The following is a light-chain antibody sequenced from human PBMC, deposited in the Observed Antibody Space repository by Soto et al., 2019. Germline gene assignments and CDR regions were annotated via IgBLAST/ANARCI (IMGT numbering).Light chain of an antibody. J-gene: IGKJ4*01. Sequence: DIQMTQSPSTLSASVGDRVTITCRASQSISNWLAWYQQKPGKAPKLLIYDASTLESGVPSRFSGSGAGTEFTLTISSLQPDDFAIHYCQQYNEYLTFGGGTKVEIK. CDR2: DAS. V-gene: IGKV1-5*01. CDR1: QSISNW. CDR3: QQYNEYLT.